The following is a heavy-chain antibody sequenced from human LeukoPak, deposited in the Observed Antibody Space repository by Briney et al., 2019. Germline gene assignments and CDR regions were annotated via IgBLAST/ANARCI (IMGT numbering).Heavy chain of an antibody. CDR2: ISGSGGST. Sequence: GGSLRLSCAASGFTFSSYAMSWVRQARGKGLEWVSDISGSGGSTYYADSVKGRFTISRDNSKNTLYLQMNSLRAEDTAVYYCAKDHKLQSSSWYGPFDYWGQGTLVTVSS. CDR1: GFTFSSYA. D-gene: IGHD6-13*01. CDR3: AKDHKLQSSSWYGPFDY. V-gene: IGHV3-23*01. J-gene: IGHJ4*02.